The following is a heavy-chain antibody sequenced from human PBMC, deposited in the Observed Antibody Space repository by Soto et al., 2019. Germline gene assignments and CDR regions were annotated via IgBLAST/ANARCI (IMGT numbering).Heavy chain of an antibody. Sequence: QVQLVQSGAEVKKPGASVKVSCKASGYTFTGYYMHWVRQAPGQGLEWMGWINPNSGGTNYAQKFQGWGTMTGDTAISTADRELSRLRSDDTAVYYCARSPGGVVTAMYYFDYWGQGTLVTVSS. CDR2: INPNSGGT. CDR3: ARSPGGVVTAMYYFDY. D-gene: IGHD2-21*02. V-gene: IGHV1-2*04. J-gene: IGHJ4*02. CDR1: GYTFTGYY.